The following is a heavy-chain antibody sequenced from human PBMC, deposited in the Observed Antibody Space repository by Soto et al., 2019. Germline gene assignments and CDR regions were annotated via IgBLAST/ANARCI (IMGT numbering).Heavy chain of an antibody. J-gene: IGHJ4*02. V-gene: IGHV3-30*18. D-gene: IGHD3-22*01. CDR1: VFTFSSYG. CDR3: AKDLKDYYDSSGYGFWDY. CDR2: ISYDGSNK. Sequence: GGSLRLSCAASVFTFSSYGMHWVRQAPGKGLEWVAVISYDGSNKYYADSVKGRFTISRDNSKNTLYLQMNSLRAEDTAVYYCAKDLKDYYDSSGYGFWDYWGQGTLVTVSS.